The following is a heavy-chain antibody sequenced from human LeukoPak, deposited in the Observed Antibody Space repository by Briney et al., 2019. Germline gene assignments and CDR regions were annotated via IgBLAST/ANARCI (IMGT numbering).Heavy chain of an antibody. CDR3: AKMGNYYYYMDV. V-gene: IGHV3-23*01. Sequence: PGGSLRLSCAATGFTFSSYAMSWVRQAPGKGLEWVSDISGSGGSTYYADSVKGRFTISRDNSKNTLYLQLNSLRAEDTAVCYCAKMGNYYYYMDVWGKGTTVTVSS. CDR2: ISGSGGST. J-gene: IGHJ6*03. CDR1: GFTFSSYA. D-gene: IGHD1-26*01.